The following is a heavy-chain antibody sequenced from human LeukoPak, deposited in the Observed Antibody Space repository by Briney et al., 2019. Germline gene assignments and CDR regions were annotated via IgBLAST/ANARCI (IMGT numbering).Heavy chain of an antibody. D-gene: IGHD4-17*01. J-gene: IGHJ4*02. CDR3: AKSVLFTVTTHFDY. CDR1: GFPFSSYA. Sequence: PGGSLRLSCTASGFPFSSYAMSWVRHAPGKGRECVSPISGSGGSTYYADCERPLFTLSRHNSKNTLYLHINSVSAEHASVYYRAKSVLFTVTTHFDYWREGTVLSVSS. CDR2: ISGSGGST. V-gene: IGHV3-23*01.